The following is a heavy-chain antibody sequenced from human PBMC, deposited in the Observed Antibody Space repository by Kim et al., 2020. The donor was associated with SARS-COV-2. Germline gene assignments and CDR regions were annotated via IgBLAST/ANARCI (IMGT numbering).Heavy chain of an antibody. CDR3: ARVSFAAVAGGYDY. D-gene: IGHD6-19*01. Sequence: NPSLKRRVTISVDTSKNQFSLKLSSVTAADTAVYYCARVSFAAVAGGYDYWGQGTLVTVSS. J-gene: IGHJ4*02. V-gene: IGHV4-34*01.